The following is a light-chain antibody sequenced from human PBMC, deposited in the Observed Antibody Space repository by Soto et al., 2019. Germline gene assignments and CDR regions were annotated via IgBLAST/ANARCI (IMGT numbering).Light chain of an antibody. V-gene: IGKV1-9*01. CDR2: AAS. CDR3: QQLNSYPLT. Sequence: DIQLTQSPSFMSASGGDRVTLTCRASQDISSFLAWYQQKPGKAPKLLIYAASTLQSGVPSRFSGSGSGTEFTLTISSLQPEDFATYYCQQLNSYPLTFGGGTKVEIK. CDR1: QDISSF. J-gene: IGKJ4*01.